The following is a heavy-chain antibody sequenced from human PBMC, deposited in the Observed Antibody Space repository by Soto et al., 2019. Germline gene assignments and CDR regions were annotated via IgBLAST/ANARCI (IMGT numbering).Heavy chain of an antibody. CDR3: ARAQTMVRADAFDI. D-gene: IGHD3-10*01. CDR2: IYYSGST. CDR1: GGSISSSTHY. J-gene: IGHJ3*02. V-gene: IGHV4-39*07. Sequence: SETLSLTCTVSGGSISSSTHYWGWIRQSPGKGLEWIGSIYYSGSTNYNPSLKSRVTISVDTSKNQFSLKLSSVTAADTAVYYCARAQTMVRADAFDIWGQGTMVTVSS.